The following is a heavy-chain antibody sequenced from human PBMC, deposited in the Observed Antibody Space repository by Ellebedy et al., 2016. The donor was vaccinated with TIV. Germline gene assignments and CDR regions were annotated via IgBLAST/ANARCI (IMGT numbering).Heavy chain of an antibody. J-gene: IGHJ2*01. CDR2: ISGSGGTT. CDR3: ARDNYCGGDCYPDWYFDL. Sequence: GGSLRLXXAGSGFTFSGYSMNWVRQAPGKGLDWVSVISGSGGTTYYADSVKGRFTISRDNAKSSLYLQMNSLRDEDTAMYYCARDNYCGGDCYPDWYFDLWGRGTLVTVSS. V-gene: IGHV3-48*02. D-gene: IGHD2-21*01. CDR1: GFTFSGYS.